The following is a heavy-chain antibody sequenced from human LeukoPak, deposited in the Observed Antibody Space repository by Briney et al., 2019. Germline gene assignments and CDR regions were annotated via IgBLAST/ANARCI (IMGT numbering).Heavy chain of an antibody. Sequence: GGSLRLSCAASGFTFRSYGMSWVRQAPGKGLEWVSGISDSGGTTYYADSVKGRFTISRDNSKNMLYLQMNSLRAEDTAVYYCARGRTGYQLLPTKKNSDYYYMDVWGKGTTVTVSS. V-gene: IGHV3-23*01. CDR2: ISDSGGTT. D-gene: IGHD2-2*01. CDR3: ARGRTGYQLLPTKKNSDYYYMDV. J-gene: IGHJ6*03. CDR1: GFTFRSYG.